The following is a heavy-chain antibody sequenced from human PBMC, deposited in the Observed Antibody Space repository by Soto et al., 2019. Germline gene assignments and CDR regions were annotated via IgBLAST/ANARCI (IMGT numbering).Heavy chain of an antibody. CDR1: GFTFMNYD. V-gene: IGHV3-21*01. CDR2: ISRTARYI. Sequence: NPGGSLRLSCAASGFTFMNYDMSWVRQTPGGGLEWVYSISRTARYIFYADSLKRRFTVSRDSGENSLYLQMKSRRAEDTAVYYCARSPFGVVSGYGLDVWGQGTTVTVS. J-gene: IGHJ6*02. D-gene: IGHD3-3*01. CDR3: ARSPFGVVSGYGLDV.